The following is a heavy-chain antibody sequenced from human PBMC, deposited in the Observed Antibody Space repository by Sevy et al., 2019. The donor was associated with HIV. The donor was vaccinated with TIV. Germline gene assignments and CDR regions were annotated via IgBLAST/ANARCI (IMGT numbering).Heavy chain of an antibody. J-gene: IGHJ4*02. V-gene: IGHV3-23*01. D-gene: IGHD2-8*01. CDR2: ISSTGDKT. CDR3: AKDATGQTPGRGVLMVYATRFYYFDY. Sequence: GGPLRLSCAASGFTFNRYSMHWVRQAPGKGLEWVSAISSTGDKTYYTDSVKGHFTISRDNSKNTLYLQMNSLRVEDTAIYYCAKDATGQTPGRGVLMVYATRFYYFDYWGQGALVTVSS. CDR1: GFTFNRYS.